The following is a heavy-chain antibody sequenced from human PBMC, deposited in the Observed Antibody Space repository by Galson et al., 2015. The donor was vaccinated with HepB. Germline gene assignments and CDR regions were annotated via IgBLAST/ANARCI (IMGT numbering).Heavy chain of an antibody. CDR2: IKSKTDGGTT. V-gene: IGHV3-15*07. CDR1: GFTFSNAW. CDR3: TTRRAYCGGDCYYFSAY. J-gene: IGHJ4*02. D-gene: IGHD2-21*02. Sequence: SLRLSCAASGFTFSNAWMNWVRQAPGKGLEWVGRIKSKTDGGTTDYAAPVKGRFTISRDDSKNTLYLQMNSLKTEDTAVYYCTTRRAYCGGDCYYFSAYWGQGTLVTVSS.